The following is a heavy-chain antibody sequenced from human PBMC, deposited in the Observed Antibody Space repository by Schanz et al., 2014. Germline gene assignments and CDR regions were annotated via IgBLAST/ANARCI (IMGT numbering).Heavy chain of an antibody. D-gene: IGHD6-19*01. CDR2: ISGDGTTT. J-gene: IGHJ4*02. V-gene: IGHV3-74*01. CDR3: ASHPSGWFIGHCDY. CDR1: GFTFSVYW. Sequence: EVQLVESGGGLVQPGGSLRLSCAASGFTFSVYWMHWVRQPPGKGLVSVSRISGDGTTTSYADSVKGRFTISRDNSKNTLYLEMNSLRVEDTAVYYCASHPSGWFIGHCDYWGQGTLVTVSS.